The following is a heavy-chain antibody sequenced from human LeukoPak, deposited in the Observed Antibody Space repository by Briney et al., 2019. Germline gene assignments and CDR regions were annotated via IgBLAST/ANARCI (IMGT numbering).Heavy chain of an antibody. D-gene: IGHD1-26*01. CDR2: IFPGDSET. CDR1: GSSFASFY. CDR3: ARHFGGTFSSIDY. J-gene: IGHJ4*02. V-gene: IGHV5-51*01. Sequence: GESLQISCQGSGSSFASFYIAWVRQMRGKGLEWMGNIFPGDSETMYSPSFEGQVTISVDKSISTAYLQWSSLRASDTAMYYCARHFGGTFSSIDYWGQGTPVTVSS.